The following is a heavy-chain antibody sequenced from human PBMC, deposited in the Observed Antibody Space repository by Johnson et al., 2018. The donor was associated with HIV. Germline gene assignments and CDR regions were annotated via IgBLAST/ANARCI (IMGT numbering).Heavy chain of an antibody. J-gene: IGHJ3*02. Sequence: VQLVESGGGVVQPGRSLRLSCVASGFTFSSYAMSWVRQAPGKGLEWVSVIFSGGSTYYADSVNGRFTISRDNSKNTLYLQMNSLRAEDPALYYCARACRDGYACDAFDIWGQGTMVTVSS. D-gene: IGHD5-24*01. CDR3: ARACRDGYACDAFDI. V-gene: IGHV3-66*01. CDR1: GFTFSSYA. CDR2: IFSGGST.